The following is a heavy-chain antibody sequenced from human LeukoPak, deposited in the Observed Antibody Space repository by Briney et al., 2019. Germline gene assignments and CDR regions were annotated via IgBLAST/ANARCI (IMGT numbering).Heavy chain of an antibody. V-gene: IGHV4-34*01. Sequence: PSETLSFTCAVYGGSFSSYYWSWIRQPPGKGLEWIGEINHSGSTNHNPSLKSRVTISVDTSKNQFSLKLSSVTAADTAVYYCARHGPSNWHSYYFYYMDVWGKGTTVTISS. D-gene: IGHD6-13*01. CDR3: ARHGPSNWHSYYFYYMDV. J-gene: IGHJ6*03. CDR2: INHSGST. CDR1: GGSFSSYY.